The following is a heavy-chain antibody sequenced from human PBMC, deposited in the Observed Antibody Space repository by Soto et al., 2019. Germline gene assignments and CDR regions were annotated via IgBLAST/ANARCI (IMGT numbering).Heavy chain of an antibody. CDR2: IGTAGDT. CDR1: VFTFSSYD. Sequence: SLRLSCAASVFTFSSYDMHWVRQATGKGLEWVSAIGTAGDTYYPGSVKGRFTISRENAKNSLYLQMNSLRAGDTAVYYCARAVAAAGVLDYWGQGTLVTVSS. J-gene: IGHJ4*02. V-gene: IGHV3-13*01. CDR3: ARAVAAAGVLDY. D-gene: IGHD6-13*01.